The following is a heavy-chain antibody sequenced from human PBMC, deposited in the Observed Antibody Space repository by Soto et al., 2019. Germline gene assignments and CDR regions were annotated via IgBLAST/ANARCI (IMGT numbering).Heavy chain of an antibody. J-gene: IGHJ6*02. CDR1: GGSFSGYY. CDR2: INHSGST. V-gene: IGHV4-34*01. CDR3: ARNGSYYDFWSGYYFGGGMDV. Sequence: QVQLQQWGAGLLKPSETLSLTCAVYGGSFSGYYWSWIRQPPGKGLEWIGEINHSGSTNYNPSLKSRVTISVDTSKNQFSLMRGSGTAADTAVYYCARNGSYYDFWSGYYFGGGMDVWGQGTTVTVSS. D-gene: IGHD3-3*01.